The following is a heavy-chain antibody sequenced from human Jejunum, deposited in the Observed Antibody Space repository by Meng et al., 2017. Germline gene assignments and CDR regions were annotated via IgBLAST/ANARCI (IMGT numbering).Heavy chain of an antibody. CDR3: ARDSETYPTYFDY. CDR2: ISDSGTT. D-gene: IGHD5-24*01. CDR1: GGSVSSGFYY. V-gene: IGHV4-61*03. J-gene: IGHJ4*02. Sequence: QGQRQELGPGLVMTSETVSLTCTVTGGSVSSGFYYWSWIRQPPGKGLEWIGYISDSGTTNYNPSLKSRVTMSVDTSKNHFSLKLTSVTAADTAVYFCARDSETYPTYFDYWGQGTLVTVSS.